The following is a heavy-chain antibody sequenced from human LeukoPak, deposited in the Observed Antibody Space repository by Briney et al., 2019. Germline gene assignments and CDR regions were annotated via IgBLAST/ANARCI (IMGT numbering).Heavy chain of an antibody. V-gene: IGHV4-59*08. J-gene: IGHJ2*01. D-gene: IGHD3-22*01. CDR1: GGSISSYY. CDR3: ARFVWDPYYYDSSGYAAWYFDL. CDR2: IYYSGST. Sequence: SETLSLTCTVSGGSISSYYWSWIRQPPGKGLEGIGYIYYSGSTNYNPSLKSRVTISVDTSKNQFSLKRSSVTAADTAVYYCARFVWDPYYYDSSGYAAWYFDLWGRGTLVTVSS.